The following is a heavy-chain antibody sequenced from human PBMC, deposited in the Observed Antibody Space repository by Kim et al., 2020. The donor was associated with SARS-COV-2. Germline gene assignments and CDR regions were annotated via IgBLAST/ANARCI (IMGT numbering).Heavy chain of an antibody. CDR2: ISYDGSNK. CDR3: AKGQAPIAVAGTFVY. V-gene: IGHV3-30*18. CDR1: GFTFSSYG. Sequence: GGSLRLSCAASGFTFSSYGMHWVRQAPGKGLEWVAVISYDGSNKYYADSVKGRFTISRDNSKNTLYLQMNSLRAEDTAVYYCAKGQAPIAVAGTFVYWGQGTLVTVSS. D-gene: IGHD6-19*01. J-gene: IGHJ4*02.